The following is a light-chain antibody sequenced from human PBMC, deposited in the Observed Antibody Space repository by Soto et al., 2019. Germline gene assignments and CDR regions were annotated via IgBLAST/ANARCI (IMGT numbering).Light chain of an antibody. CDR3: QQYSIYWT. CDR2: DTS. V-gene: IGKV1-5*01. CDR1: QSISSW. Sequence: DIQMTQSPSTLSASVGDRVTITCRASQSISSWLAWYQQKPGKAPKLLIYDTSSLESGVPSRFSGSGSGTEFTLTISSLQPDDFEIYYCQQYSIYWTFGKGTKV. J-gene: IGKJ1*01.